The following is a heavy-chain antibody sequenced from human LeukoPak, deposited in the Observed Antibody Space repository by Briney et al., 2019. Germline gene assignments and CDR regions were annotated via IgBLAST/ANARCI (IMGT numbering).Heavy chain of an antibody. J-gene: IGHJ4*02. CDR1: GFTVTNNH. Sequence: GGSLRLSCAASGFTVTNNHMNWVRQAPGRGLEWVSVVYSRGNTYYADSVKGRFTISRDNSKNTLYLQMNSLRVEDTAVYFCASDSGYYRGVFDYWGQGALLTVSS. V-gene: IGHV3-53*01. CDR3: ASDSGYYRGVFDY. D-gene: IGHD5-12*01. CDR2: VYSRGNT.